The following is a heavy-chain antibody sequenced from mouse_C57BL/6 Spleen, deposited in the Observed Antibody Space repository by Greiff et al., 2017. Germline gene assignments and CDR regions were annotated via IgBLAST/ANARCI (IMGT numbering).Heavy chain of an antibody. CDR3: ARDRYYGNYPMDY. CDR1: GYSFTDYN. Sequence: EVKVVESGPELVKPGASVKISCKASGYSFTDYNMNWVKQSNGQSLEWIGVINPNYGTTSYNQKFKGKATLTVDQSSSTAYMQLNSLTSEDSAVYYCARDRYYGNYPMDYWGQGTSVTVSS. CDR2: INPNYGTT. D-gene: IGHD2-1*01. V-gene: IGHV1-39*01. J-gene: IGHJ4*01.